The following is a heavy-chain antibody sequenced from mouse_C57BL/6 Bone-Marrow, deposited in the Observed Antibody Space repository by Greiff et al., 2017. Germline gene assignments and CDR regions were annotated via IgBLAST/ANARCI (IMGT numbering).Heavy chain of an antibody. Sequence: QVQLQQPGAELVKPGASVKLSCKASGYTFTSYWMQWVKQRPGQGLEWIGEIDPSDSYTNYNQKFKGQATLTVDTASSTAYMQLSSLTSEDSAVYYWARGGYYFYYSMDYWGQGTSVTVSA. D-gene: IGHD2-3*01. CDR3: ARGGYYFYYSMDY. CDR1: GYTFTSYW. CDR2: IDPSDSYT. J-gene: IGHJ4*01. V-gene: IGHV1-50*01.